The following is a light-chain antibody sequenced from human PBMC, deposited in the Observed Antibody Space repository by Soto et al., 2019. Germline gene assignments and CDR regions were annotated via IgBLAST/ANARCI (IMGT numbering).Light chain of an antibody. CDR3: QQFGTSSLVT. V-gene: IGKV3-20*01. CDR1: QSVSRSN. J-gene: IGKJ3*01. CDR2: GTS. Sequence: EVVLTQSPDTLSLSPGERATVSCRASQSVSRSNLAWYQHKPGQAPRLLIYGTSNRATGIPDRFIGRGSGTDLTLTISSLEPEDFAVYYCQQFGTSSLVTFGPGTKVDIK.